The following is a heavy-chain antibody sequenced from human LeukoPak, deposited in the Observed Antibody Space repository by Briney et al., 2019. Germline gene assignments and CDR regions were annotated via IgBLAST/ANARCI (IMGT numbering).Heavy chain of an antibody. CDR2: IYYSGST. J-gene: IGHJ4*02. D-gene: IGHD4-17*01. V-gene: IGHV4-61*08. Sequence: SETLSLTCTVSGGSVSSGGYYWSWIPQPPGKGLERIGYIYYSGSTTYNPSLNSRVTISVDTSKNKFSLKLSSVTAADTAVYYCARVPISTTARGYFDYWGQGTLVTVSS. CDR1: GGSVSSGGYY. CDR3: ARVPISTTARGYFDY.